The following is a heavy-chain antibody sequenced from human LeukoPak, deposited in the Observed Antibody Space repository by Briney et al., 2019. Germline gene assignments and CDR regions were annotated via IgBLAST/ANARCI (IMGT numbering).Heavy chain of an antibody. J-gene: IGHJ4*02. Sequence: PSETLSLTCTVSGGSISNYHWTWIRQPAGKGLEWIGQIHTSGSTNYNPPLKSRVTMSIDTPENQVSLTMRFVTAADTAVYYCARDPQAMVKLYYFDYWGQGTLVTVSS. CDR2: IHTSGST. CDR3: ARDPQAMVKLYYFDY. V-gene: IGHV4-4*07. D-gene: IGHD5-18*01. CDR1: GGSISNYH.